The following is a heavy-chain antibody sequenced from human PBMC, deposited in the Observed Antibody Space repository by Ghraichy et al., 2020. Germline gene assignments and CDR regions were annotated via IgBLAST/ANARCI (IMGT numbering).Heavy chain of an antibody. J-gene: IGHJ6*02. CDR3: ARVVCSGGSCYGFRGMDV. D-gene: IGHD2-15*01. Sequence: GGSLRLSLTCAASGFTFSSYWMHWVRQAPGKGLVWVSRINSDGSSTSYADSVKGRFTISRDNAKNTLYLQMNSLRAEDTAVYYCARVVCSGGSCYGFRGMDVWGQGTTVTVSS. V-gene: IGHV3-74*01. CDR1: GFTFSSYW. CDR2: INSDGSST.